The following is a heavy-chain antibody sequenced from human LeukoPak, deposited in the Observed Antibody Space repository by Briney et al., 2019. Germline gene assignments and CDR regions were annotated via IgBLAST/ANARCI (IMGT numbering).Heavy chain of an antibody. V-gene: IGHV3-23*01. CDR2: VSGGDAHT. Sequence: GGSLRLSCAASGFTFSSYSMNWVRQAPGKGLEWVSAVSGGDAHTYYADSVKGRVTISRDNSRNTLYLQMNSLRPEDTAVYYCATSRGYTDYWGQGTLVTVSS. D-gene: IGHD6-25*01. CDR3: ATSRGYTDY. J-gene: IGHJ4*02. CDR1: GFTFSSYS.